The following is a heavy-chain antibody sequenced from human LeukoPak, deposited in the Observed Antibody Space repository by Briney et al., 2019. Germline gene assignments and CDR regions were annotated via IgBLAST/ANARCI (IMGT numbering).Heavy chain of an antibody. CDR2: ISAYNGNT. J-gene: IGHJ5*02. D-gene: IGHD3-3*01. CDR3: ARGLEWLTRRHTWFDP. CDR1: GYIFIGYY. V-gene: IGHV1-18*04. Sequence: ASVKVSCKTSGYIFIGYYMHWVRQAPGQGLEWMGWISAYNGNTNYAQKLQGRVTMTTDTSTSTAYMELRSLRSDDTAVYYCARGLEWLTRRHTWFDPWGQGTLVTVSS.